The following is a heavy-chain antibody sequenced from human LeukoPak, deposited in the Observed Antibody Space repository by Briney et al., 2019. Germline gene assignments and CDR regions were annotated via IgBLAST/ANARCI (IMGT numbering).Heavy chain of an antibody. CDR3: ARQYSRSWSHFDS. CDR2: ISHSGST. D-gene: IGHD6-13*01. J-gene: IGHJ4*02. V-gene: IGHV4-38-2*01. CDR1: DYSISSSYY. Sequence: SETLSLTCAVSDYSISSSYYWGWIRRPPGKGLEWIGTISHSGSTNYNPSLRSRVTISVDTSKNQFSLRLSSLTAADTAVYYCARQYSRSWSHFDSWGQGTLVTVSS.